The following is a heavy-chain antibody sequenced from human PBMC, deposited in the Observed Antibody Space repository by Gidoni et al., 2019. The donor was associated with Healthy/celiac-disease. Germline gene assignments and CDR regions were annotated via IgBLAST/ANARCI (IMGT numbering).Heavy chain of an antibody. CDR2: IWYDGSNK. V-gene: IGHV3-33*01. J-gene: IGHJ4*02. CDR1: GFTFSSYG. Sequence: QVQLVESGGGVVQPGRSLRLSCAASGFTFSSYGMHWVRQAPGKGLEWVAVIWYDGSNKYYADSVKGRFTISRDNSKNTLYLQMNSLRAEDTAVYYCARGGKNYGDYDFDYWGQGTLVTVSS. CDR3: ARGGKNYGDYDFDY. D-gene: IGHD4-17*01.